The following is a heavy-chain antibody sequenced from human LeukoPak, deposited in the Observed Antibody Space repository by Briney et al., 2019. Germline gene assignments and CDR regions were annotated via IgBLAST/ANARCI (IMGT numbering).Heavy chain of an antibody. J-gene: IGHJ1*01. Sequence: GGSLRLSCVVSGFTFNRCWMNWVRQAPGKGLEWVAHINPDGRDTYYVDSVKGRFTISGDNAQNSMYLQMNSLRVEDTAVYYCTSWGDTTAEYFQRWGQGTLVTVSS. CDR3: TSWGDTTAEYFQR. CDR1: GFTFNRCW. D-gene: IGHD2-21*02. V-gene: IGHV3-7*01. CDR2: INPDGRDT.